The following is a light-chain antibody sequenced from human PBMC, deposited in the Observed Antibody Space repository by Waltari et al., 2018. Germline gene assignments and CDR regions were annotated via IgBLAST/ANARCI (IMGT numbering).Light chain of an antibody. V-gene: IGKV3-20*01. Sequence: VLRQSPGPLSLSQGERATHSCRASQSVGKYLAWYQQKPGQAPRLLIYDTSTRATGIPDRFSGSVSRTDFSLTISRLEPEDLAVYYCQKYVSLPATFGQGTKVQAK. CDR2: DTS. CDR1: QSVGKY. CDR3: QKYVSLPAT. J-gene: IGKJ1*01.